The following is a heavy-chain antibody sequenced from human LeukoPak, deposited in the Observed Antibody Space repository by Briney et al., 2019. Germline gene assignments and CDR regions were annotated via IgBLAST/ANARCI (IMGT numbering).Heavy chain of an antibody. CDR3: ARDRWYYYDSSDYYHDAFDI. J-gene: IGHJ3*02. V-gene: IGHV3-30*02. D-gene: IGHD3-22*01. Sequence: TGGSLRLPCAASGFTFSSYDMHWVRQAPGKGLEWVAFIRYDGSNKYYADSVKGRFIISRDNSKNTLYLQMSSVRAEDTAVYYCARDRWYYYDSSDYYHDAFDIWGQGTMVTVSS. CDR1: GFTFSSYD. CDR2: IRYDGSNK.